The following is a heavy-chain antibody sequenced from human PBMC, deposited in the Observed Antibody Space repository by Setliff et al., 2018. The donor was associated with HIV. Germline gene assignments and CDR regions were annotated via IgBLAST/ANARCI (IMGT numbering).Heavy chain of an antibody. J-gene: IGHJ3*01. V-gene: IGHV4-34*01. CDR3: ARGSGVSLDTYDV. D-gene: IGHD5-18*01. CDR1: GGSFSGYY. CDR2: INHSGST. Sequence: SETLSLTCAVYGGSFSGYYWSWIRQSPGKELEWIGGINHSGSTNYNPSLKRRVSISVDPSKNQFSLKVTSLTAADTAVYFCARGSGVSLDTYDVWGQGTMVTVSS.